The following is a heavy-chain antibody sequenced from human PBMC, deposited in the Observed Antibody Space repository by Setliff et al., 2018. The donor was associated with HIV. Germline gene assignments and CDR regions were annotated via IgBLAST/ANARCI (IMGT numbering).Heavy chain of an antibody. V-gene: IGHV1-46*01. Sequence: ASVKVSCKASGYIFPNYYIHWVRQAPGQGLEWMGIINPSGGSTTYAQKFQGRVSMTRDTSTSTVYMDLSSLRYEDTAVYYCAWTQDGPGGNYFDHWGQGTLVTVSS. CDR1: GYIFPNYY. CDR2: INPSGGST. CDR3: AWTQDGPGGNYFDH. J-gene: IGHJ4*02.